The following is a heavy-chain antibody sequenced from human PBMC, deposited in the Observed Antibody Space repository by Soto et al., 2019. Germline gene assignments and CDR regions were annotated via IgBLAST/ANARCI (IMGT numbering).Heavy chain of an antibody. D-gene: IGHD3-10*01. CDR3: ARISGDPTVAWYFDL. CDR1: GFTFSIHW. J-gene: IGHJ2*01. Sequence: EVQLVESGGGLVQPGGSLRLSCATSGFTFSIHWMSWVRQAPGKGLEWVANIKQDGSDKIYVDSVKGRFTISRDNAENSLFLQMNDLRVEVTAVYFCARISGDPTVAWYFDLWGRGTLVTVSS. V-gene: IGHV3-7*03. CDR2: IKQDGSDK.